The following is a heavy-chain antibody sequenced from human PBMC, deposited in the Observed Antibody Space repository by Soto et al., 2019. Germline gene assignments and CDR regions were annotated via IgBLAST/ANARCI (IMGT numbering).Heavy chain of an antibody. CDR2: ISGSGGST. CDR3: QKRVYGQWLQYYFDY. CDR1: GFTFSSYA. Sequence: EVQLLESGGGLVQPGGSLRLSCAASGFTFSSYAMSWVRQAPGKGLEWVSAISGSGGSTYYADSVKGRFTISRDNSKNTMYLQMNSLRAEDTAVYYCQKRVYGQWLQYYFDYWGQGTLVTVSS. D-gene: IGHD6-19*01. J-gene: IGHJ4*02. V-gene: IGHV3-23*01.